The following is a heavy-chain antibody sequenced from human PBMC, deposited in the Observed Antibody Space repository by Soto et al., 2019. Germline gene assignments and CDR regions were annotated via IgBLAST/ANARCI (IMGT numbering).Heavy chain of an antibody. CDR3: ARDLIGCSGGSCCSIWNSYGMDV. V-gene: IGHV3-30-3*01. Sequence: QVQLVESAGGVVQPGRSLRLSCAASGFTFSSYAMHWVRQAPGKGLEWGAVISYDGSNKYYADSVKGRFTISRDKSKNTLYLQMNRLRAEDTAVYYCARDLIGCSGGSCCSIWNSYGMDVWGQGTTVTVSS. D-gene: IGHD2-15*01. CDR2: ISYDGSNK. CDR1: GFTFSSYA. J-gene: IGHJ6*02.